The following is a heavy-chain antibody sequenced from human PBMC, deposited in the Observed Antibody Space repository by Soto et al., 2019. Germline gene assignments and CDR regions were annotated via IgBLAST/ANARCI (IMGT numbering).Heavy chain of an antibody. CDR2: IIPIFGTA. V-gene: IGHV1-69*13. J-gene: IGHJ6*02. Sequence: SVKVSCKASGGTFSSYAISCVRQAPGQGLEWMGGIIPIFGTANYAQKFQGRVTITADESTSTAYMELSSLRSEDTAVYYCAVYYYGSGTLYYYYYGMDVWGQGTTVTVSS. CDR3: AVYYYGSGTLYYYYYGMDV. D-gene: IGHD3-10*01. CDR1: GGTFSSYA.